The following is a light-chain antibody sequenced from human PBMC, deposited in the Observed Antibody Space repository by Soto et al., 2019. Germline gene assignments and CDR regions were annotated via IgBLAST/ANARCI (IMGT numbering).Light chain of an antibody. CDR2: AAY. CDR3: PKYDNAPRS. Sequence: DLQMNQAPSSLSASVGDRVTITCRARQDISTYLAWYQQKPGKVPKLLISAAYTLQSGVPPRFSGSGSGTDFSLTISSLHPEDVATYYCPKYDNAPRSFGGGTKGEIK. CDR1: QDISTY. V-gene: IGKV1-27*01. J-gene: IGKJ4*01.